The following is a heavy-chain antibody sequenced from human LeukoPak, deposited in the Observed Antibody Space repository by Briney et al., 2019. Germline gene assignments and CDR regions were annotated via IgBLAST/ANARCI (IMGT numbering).Heavy chain of an antibody. V-gene: IGHV3-74*01. CDR1: GFTFSSSW. CDR3: ARAGYYRFDY. Sequence: PGGSLRLSCAASGFTFSSSWVDWVRQAPGKGLVWVSRINPDGSGTDYADSVKGRFTISRDNAQNLYLQMNSLRAEDTAVYYCARAGYYRFDYWGQGALVTVSS. CDR2: INPDGSGT. J-gene: IGHJ4*02. D-gene: IGHD2-15*01.